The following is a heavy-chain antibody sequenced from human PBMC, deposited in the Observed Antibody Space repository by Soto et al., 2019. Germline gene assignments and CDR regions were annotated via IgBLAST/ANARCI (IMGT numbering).Heavy chain of an antibody. D-gene: IGHD3-22*01. V-gene: IGHV3-21*01. Sequence: GGSLRLSCAASGFTFSSYSMNWVRQAPGKGLEWVSSISRSSSYIYYADSVKGRFTISRDNAKNSLYLQMNSLRAEDTAVYYCARGDDHDNSGPFSEAFEVWGQGTMLTVSS. CDR1: GFTFSSYS. CDR3: ARGDDHDNSGPFSEAFEV. CDR2: ISRSSSYI. J-gene: IGHJ3*01.